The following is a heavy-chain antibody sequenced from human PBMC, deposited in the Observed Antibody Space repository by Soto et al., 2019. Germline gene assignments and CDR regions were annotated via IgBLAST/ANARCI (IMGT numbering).Heavy chain of an antibody. V-gene: IGHV4-39*01. CDR3: DRNKGYPFSSGYYKDVNWSDT. D-gene: IGHD3-3*01. Sequence: SETLSLTCTVSGGAISSSSYYWGWIRQPPGKGLEWIGSIYYSGRPYYNPSLKSRVTISVDTSKNQFSLKLSSVTAADTAVYYCDRNKGYPFSSGYYKDVNWSDTWGQGTLVT. CDR2: IYYSGRP. J-gene: IGHJ5*02. CDR1: GGAISSSSYY.